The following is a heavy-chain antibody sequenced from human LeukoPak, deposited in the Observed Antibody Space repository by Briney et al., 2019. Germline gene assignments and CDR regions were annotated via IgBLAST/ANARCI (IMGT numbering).Heavy chain of an antibody. J-gene: IGHJ4*02. D-gene: IGHD4-11*01. CDR2: FDPEEDEI. CDR3: AAVGVGLQVF. Sequence: ASVKVSCKVSGDTLTELSMHWVRPAPGKGLEWMGTFDPEEDEIIYAQKFQGRLTMTEDTSTDTAYMDLRSLTSDDTAMYYCAAVGVGLQVFWGQGTLVTVSS. V-gene: IGHV1-24*01. CDR1: GDTLTELS.